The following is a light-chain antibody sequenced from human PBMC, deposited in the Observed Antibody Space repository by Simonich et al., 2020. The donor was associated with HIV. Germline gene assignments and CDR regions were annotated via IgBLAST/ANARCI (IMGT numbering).Light chain of an antibody. J-gene: IGLJ3*02. V-gene: IGLV8-61*01. CDR1: SGSVSTSYY. CDR3: VLYMGRGIWV. CDR2: NTN. Sequence: QTVVTQEPSFSVSPGGTVTLTCGLGSGSVSTSYYPTWYQQTPGQAPRTLIYNTNTRSSGVPDRFSGSILGNKAALTITGAQADDESDYYCVLYMGRGIWVFGGGTKLTVL.